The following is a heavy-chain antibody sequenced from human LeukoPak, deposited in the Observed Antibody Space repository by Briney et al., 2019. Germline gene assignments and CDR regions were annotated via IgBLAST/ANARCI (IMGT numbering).Heavy chain of an antibody. V-gene: IGHV4-34*01. CDR3: ARKGRYCSSTSCYFDY. CDR2: INHSGST. D-gene: IGHD2-2*01. J-gene: IGHJ4*02. Sequence: SETLSLTCAVYGGSFSGYYWSWIRQPPGKGLEWIGEINHSGSTNYNLSLKSRVTISVDTSKNQFSLKLSSVTAADTAVYYCARKGRYCSSTSCYFDYWGQGTLVTVSS. CDR1: GGSFSGYY.